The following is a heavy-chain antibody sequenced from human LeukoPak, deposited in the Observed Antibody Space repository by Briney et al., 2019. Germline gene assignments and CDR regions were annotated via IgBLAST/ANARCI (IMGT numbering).Heavy chain of an antibody. CDR3: ARVVTMVRGETHPYYYYYYMDV. CDR1: GYTFTGYY. J-gene: IGHJ6*03. Sequence: ASVKVSCKASGYTFTGYYMHWVRQAPGQGLEWMGWINPNSGGTNYAQKFQGRVTMTRDTSISTAYMELSRLRSDDTAVYYCARVVTMVRGETHPYYYYYYMDVWGKGTTVTISS. V-gene: IGHV1-2*02. CDR2: INPNSGGT. D-gene: IGHD3-10*01.